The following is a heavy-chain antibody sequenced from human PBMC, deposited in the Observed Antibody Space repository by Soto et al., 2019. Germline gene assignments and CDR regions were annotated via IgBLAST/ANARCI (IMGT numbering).Heavy chain of an antibody. CDR3: ARLEGLATISYYFDY. D-gene: IGHD3-9*01. J-gene: IGHJ4*02. CDR2: LYYRGNT. Sequence: QLQLQESGPGLVKSSETLSLTCSVSGDSINSDNYYWGWIRQPPGKGLEWIGSLYYRGNTSYNPSLKTRVTISLDKSKSQFSLKLKSVPAAESAVYFCARLEGLATISYYFDYWGQGTLVTVSS. V-gene: IGHV4-39*01. CDR1: GDSINSDNYY.